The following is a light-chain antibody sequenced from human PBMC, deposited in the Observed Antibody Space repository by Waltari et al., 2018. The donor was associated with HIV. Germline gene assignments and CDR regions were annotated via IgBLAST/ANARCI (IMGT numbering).Light chain of an antibody. Sequence: QSALTQPASVSGSPGQSITISCTGSSSDIGGYKYVSWYQHHPGKAPKLMIYEVNNRPSGVSNRFSGSKSGNTASLTISGLQADDEADYYCTSYTNSNTWVFGGGTKLTVL. CDR2: EVN. J-gene: IGLJ3*02. CDR3: TSYTNSNTWV. V-gene: IGLV2-14*01. CDR1: SSDIGGYKY.